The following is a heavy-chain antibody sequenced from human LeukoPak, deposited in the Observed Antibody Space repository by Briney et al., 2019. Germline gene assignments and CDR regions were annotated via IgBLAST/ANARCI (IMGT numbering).Heavy chain of an antibody. Sequence: PGGSLRLSCAASGFTFSRNSMNWVRQAPGKGLEWVSYISSSGSTIYYADSVKGRFTISRDNAKNSLYLQMNSLRAEDTAVYYCARDRGWGMDVRGKGTTVTISS. D-gene: IGHD5-12*01. V-gene: IGHV3-48*04. CDR3: ARDRGWGMDV. CDR2: ISSSGSTI. CDR1: GFTFSRNS. J-gene: IGHJ6*03.